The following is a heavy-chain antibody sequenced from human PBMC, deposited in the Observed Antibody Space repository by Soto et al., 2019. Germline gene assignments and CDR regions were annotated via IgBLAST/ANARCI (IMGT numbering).Heavy chain of an antibody. V-gene: IGHV5-51*01. J-gene: IGHJ6*03. CDR3: ARRVVVPAAPWYYYYMDV. Sequence: LGESLKISCKGSGYSFTSYWIGWVRQMPGKGLEWMGIIYPGDSDTRYSPSFQGQVTISADKSISTAYLQWSSLKASDTAMYYCARRVVVPAAPWYYYYMDVWGKGTTVTVSS. CDR1: GYSFTSYW. D-gene: IGHD2-2*01. CDR2: IYPGDSDT.